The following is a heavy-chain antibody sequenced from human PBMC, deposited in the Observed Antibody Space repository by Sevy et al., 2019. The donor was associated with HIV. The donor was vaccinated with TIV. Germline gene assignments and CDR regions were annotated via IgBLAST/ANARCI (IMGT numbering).Heavy chain of an antibody. CDR3: ARAAGEYDYAMDV. D-gene: IGHD3-10*01. J-gene: IGHJ6*02. Sequence: SETLSLTCTVSGVSISTYYWTWIRQSPGKGLEWIGYIYYGGITNYNPSLKSRGTISVDTSKNHFSLKLTSVTTADTAMYYCARAAGEYDYAMDVWGQGTTVTVSS. CDR1: GVSISTYY. V-gene: IGHV4-59*01. CDR2: IYYGGIT.